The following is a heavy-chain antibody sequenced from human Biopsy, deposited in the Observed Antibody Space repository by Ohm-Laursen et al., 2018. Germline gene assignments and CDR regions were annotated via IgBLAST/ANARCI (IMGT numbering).Heavy chain of an antibody. D-gene: IGHD3-22*01. J-gene: IGHJ2*01. V-gene: IGHV4-31*01. CDR1: GGSIGGGEYY. Sequence: TLSLTCVVSGGSIGGGEYYWNWIRQHPGKGLEWIGLISYSGTTFHNPSLESLLTISIDTSKNHFSLNLRSVTAADTAVYYCARGVPHYDGSGFPLAGYWYFDLWGRGTLVTVSS. CDR2: ISYSGTT. CDR3: ARGVPHYDGSGFPLAGYWYFDL.